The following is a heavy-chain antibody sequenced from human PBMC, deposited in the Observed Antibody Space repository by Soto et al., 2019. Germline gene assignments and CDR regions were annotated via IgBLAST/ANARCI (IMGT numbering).Heavy chain of an antibody. CDR1: GYTFTGYY. CDR3: ARDLTDTYRYYRGDDYGMDV. Sequence: QVQLVQSGAEVKKPGASVKVSCKASGYTFTGYYMHWVRQAPGQGLEWMGWINPNSGGTNYAQTLQGRFSVTRDTSISTAWMELSRLRSDDTAVYYGARDLTDTYRYYRGDDYGMDVWGQGTTVTVSS. CDR2: INPNSGGT. J-gene: IGHJ6*02. V-gene: IGHV1-2*02. D-gene: IGHD3-10*01.